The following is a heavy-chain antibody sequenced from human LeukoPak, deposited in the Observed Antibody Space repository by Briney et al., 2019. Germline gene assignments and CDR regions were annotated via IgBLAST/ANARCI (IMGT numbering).Heavy chain of an antibody. CDR1: GFTFSSYA. CDR3: VSLPRTTVTTSGDY. V-gene: IGHV3-64D*06. CDR2: ISGSGGAT. J-gene: IGHJ4*02. D-gene: IGHD4-17*01. Sequence: GGSLRLSRSASGFTFSSYAMHWVRQAPGKGLEYVSAISGSGGATYYADSVKGRFTISRDNSKNTLYLQMSSLRPEDTAVYYCVSLPRTTVTTSGDYWGQGTLVTVSS.